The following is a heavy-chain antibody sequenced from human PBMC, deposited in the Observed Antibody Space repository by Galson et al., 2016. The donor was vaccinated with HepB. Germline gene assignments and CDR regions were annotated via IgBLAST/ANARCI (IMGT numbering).Heavy chain of an antibody. V-gene: IGHV3-23*01. D-gene: IGHD6-19*01. CDR1: GFTFGRYA. CDR2: ISGDGGST. CDR3: ARCTQEWLDRVYYFDY. Sequence: SLRLSCAASGFTFGRYAMSWVRQAPGKGLEWVSAISGDGGSTYYAGSVQGRFTSSRDRSTNTMYLQMNSLRTDDTAVYYCARCTQEWLDRVYYFDYWGQGTLVTVSS. J-gene: IGHJ4*02.